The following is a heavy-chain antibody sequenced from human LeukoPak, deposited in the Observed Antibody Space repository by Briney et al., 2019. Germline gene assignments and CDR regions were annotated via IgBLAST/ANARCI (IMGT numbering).Heavy chain of an antibody. CDR1: GGSISSDSYY. CDR2: VYYSGSA. J-gene: IGHJ4*02. Sequence: SETLSLTCTVSGGSISSDSYYWGWIRQPPGKGLEFIGSVYYSGSAYYNPSLKSRVTISVDTSKNQFSLKLSSVTAADTAIYYCARAAPPITAGTLFDYWGQGTLVTVSS. D-gene: IGHD6-13*01. V-gene: IGHV4-39*07. CDR3: ARAAPPITAGTLFDY.